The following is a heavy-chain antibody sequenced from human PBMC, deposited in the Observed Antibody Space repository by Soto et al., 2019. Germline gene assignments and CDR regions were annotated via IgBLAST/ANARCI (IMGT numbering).Heavy chain of an antibody. CDR1: GFFFDNYA. D-gene: IGHD6-13*01. CDR2: LSGNSDIL. J-gene: IGHJ5*02. CDR3: ARGTGYSSSWYWFDP. V-gene: IGHV3-9*01. Sequence: PGGSLRLSCVTSGFFFDNYAMHWVRQAPGKGPEWVSGLSGNSDILAYADSVKGRFTISRDNAKKSLFLQMNNLRPEDTAVYYCARGTGYSSSWYWFDPWGQGTLVTVSS.